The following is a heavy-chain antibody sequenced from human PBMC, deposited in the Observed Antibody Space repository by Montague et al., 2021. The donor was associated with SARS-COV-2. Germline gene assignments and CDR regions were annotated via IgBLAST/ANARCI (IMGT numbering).Heavy chain of an antibody. J-gene: IGHJ6*02. CDR3: ARRPLGYYYYGMDV. CDR2: ICHSGST. Sequence: SETLSLTCAVSGGSISSSNWWSWVRQPPGKGLEWIGEICHSGSTNYNPSLKSRVTISVAKSKNQFSLKLSSVTAADTAVYYCARRPLGYYYYGMDVWGQGTTVTVSS. V-gene: IGHV4-4*02. CDR1: GGSISSSNW.